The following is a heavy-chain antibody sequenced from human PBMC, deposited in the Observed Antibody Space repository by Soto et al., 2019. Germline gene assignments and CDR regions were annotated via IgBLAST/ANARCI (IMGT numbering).Heavy chain of an antibody. CDR1: GFTFSSYA. J-gene: IGHJ4*02. CDR2: ISGSGGST. D-gene: IGHD2-2*01. Sequence: EVQLLESGGGLVQPGGSLRLSCAASGFTFSSYAMSWVRQAPGKGLEWVSAISGSGGSTYYADSVKGRFTISRDNSKNTLYLQMNSLRAEDTAVYYCAKVVVVVPAASGPFDYWGQGTLVTVSS. V-gene: IGHV3-23*01. CDR3: AKVVVVVPAASGPFDY.